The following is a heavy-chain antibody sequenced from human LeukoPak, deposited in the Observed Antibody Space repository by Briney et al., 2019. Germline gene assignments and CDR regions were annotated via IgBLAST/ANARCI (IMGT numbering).Heavy chain of an antibody. CDR1: GFTVSSNY. V-gene: IGHV4-34*01. J-gene: IGHJ5*02. D-gene: IGHD2-2*01. CDR2: INHSGST. Sequence: PGGSLRLSCAVSGFTVSSNYISWIRQPPGKGLEWIGEINHSGSTNYNPSLKSRVTISIDTSKNQFSLKLSSVTAADTAVYYCARRKRSGCSSTSCLLNWFDPWGQGTLVTVSS. CDR3: ARRKRSGCSSTSCLLNWFDP.